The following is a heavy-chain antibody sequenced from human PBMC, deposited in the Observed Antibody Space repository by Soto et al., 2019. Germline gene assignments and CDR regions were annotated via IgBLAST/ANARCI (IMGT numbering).Heavy chain of an antibody. CDR2: IYYSGST. CDR1: GGSISSYY. Sequence: SETLSLTCTVSGGSISSYYWSWIRQPPGKGLEWIGYIYYSGSTNYNPSLKSRVTISVDTSKNQFSLKLSSVTAADTAVYYCARVWGLRYCSSTSCSAGAFDIWGQGTMVTVSS. CDR3: ARVWGLRYCSSTSCSAGAFDI. D-gene: IGHD2-2*01. J-gene: IGHJ3*02. V-gene: IGHV4-59*01.